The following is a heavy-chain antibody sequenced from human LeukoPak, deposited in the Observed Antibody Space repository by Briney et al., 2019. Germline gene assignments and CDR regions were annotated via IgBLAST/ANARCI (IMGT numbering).Heavy chain of an antibody. Sequence: GASVKVSCKVSGYTLTELSMHWVRQAPGKGLEWMGGFDPEDGETIYAQKFQGRVTMTEDTSTDTAYMELSSLRSEDTAVYYCATDLDCISTSCSYYYYGMDVWGQGTTVTVSS. D-gene: IGHD2-2*01. CDR2: FDPEDGET. CDR3: ATDLDCISTSCSYYYYGMDV. CDR1: GYTLTELS. J-gene: IGHJ6*02. V-gene: IGHV1-24*01.